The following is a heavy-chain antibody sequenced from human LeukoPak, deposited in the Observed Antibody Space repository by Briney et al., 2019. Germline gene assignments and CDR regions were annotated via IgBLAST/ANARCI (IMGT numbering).Heavy chain of an antibody. Sequence: GGSLRLSCAASGFTFSSYGMHWVRQAPGKWLEWVSFIRYDGSNEYYAASVRGRFTISRDNGENSLYLQMNSLRAEDTAVYYCARDSFYYDSRHHAFDIWGQGTIVTVSS. D-gene: IGHD3-22*01. CDR2: IRYDGSNE. V-gene: IGHV3-30*02. J-gene: IGHJ3*02. CDR3: ARDSFYYDSRHHAFDI. CDR1: GFTFSSYG.